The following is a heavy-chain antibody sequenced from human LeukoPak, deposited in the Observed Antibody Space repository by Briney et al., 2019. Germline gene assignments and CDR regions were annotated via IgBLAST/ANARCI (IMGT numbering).Heavy chain of an antibody. J-gene: IGHJ4*02. CDR1: GFTFSSYA. CDR2: ISGSGGST. V-gene: IGHV3-23*01. CDR3: ATRGGDGNPHDY. D-gene: IGHD3-16*01. Sequence: GGSLRLSCAASGFTFSSYAMSWVRQAPGKGLEWVSAISGSGGSTYYADSVKGRFTISRGNSKNTLYLQMNSLRAEDTAVYYCATRGGDGNPHDYWGQGTLVTVSS.